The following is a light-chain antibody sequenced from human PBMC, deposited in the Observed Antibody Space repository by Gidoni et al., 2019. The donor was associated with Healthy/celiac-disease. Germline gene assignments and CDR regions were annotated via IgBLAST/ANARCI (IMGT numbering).Light chain of an antibody. CDR1: TNGSKS. J-gene: IGLJ2*01. Sequence: SYVLPKPPSVSVAPGKTASITGGGNTNGSKSVHWYQQKQGQAPVLVIYYDSDRPSGIPERFSGSNSGNTATLTISRVEAGDEADYYCQVWDSSSDHPVVFGGGTKLTVL. V-gene: IGLV3-21*04. CDR2: YDS. CDR3: QVWDSSSDHPVV.